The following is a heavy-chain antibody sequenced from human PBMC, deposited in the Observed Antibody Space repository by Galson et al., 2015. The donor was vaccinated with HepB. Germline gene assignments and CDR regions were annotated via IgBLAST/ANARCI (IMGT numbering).Heavy chain of an antibody. V-gene: IGHV1-69*04. CDR1: GGTFSSYT. Sequence: SCKASGGTFSSYTISWVRQAPGQGLEWMGRIIPILGIANYAQKFQGRVTITADKSTSTAYMELSSLRSEDTAVYYCARDPYGDYAFDIWGQGTMVTVSS. CDR3: ARDPYGDYAFDI. D-gene: IGHD4-17*01. CDR2: IIPILGIA. J-gene: IGHJ3*02.